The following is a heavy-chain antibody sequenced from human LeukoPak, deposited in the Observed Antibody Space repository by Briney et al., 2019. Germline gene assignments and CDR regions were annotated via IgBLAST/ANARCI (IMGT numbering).Heavy chain of an antibody. D-gene: IGHD3-10*01. CDR2: ISWNSGSI. Sequence: GGSLRLSCTASGFTFSNAWMSWVRQAPGKGLEWVSGISWNSGSIGYADSVKGRFTISRDNAKNSLYLQMNSLRAEDTALYYCAKGGYYGSGSIFLAWGQGTLVTVSS. CDR3: AKGGYYGSGSIFLA. V-gene: IGHV3-9*01. CDR1: GFTFSNAW. J-gene: IGHJ5*02.